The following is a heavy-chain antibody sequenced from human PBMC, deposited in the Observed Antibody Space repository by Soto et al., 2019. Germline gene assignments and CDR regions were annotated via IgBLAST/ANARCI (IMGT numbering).Heavy chain of an antibody. CDR1: GGTFSSYA. D-gene: IGHD3-10*01. V-gene: IGHV1-69*01. Sequence: QVQLVQSGAEVKKPGSSVKVSCKASGGTFSSYAISWVRQAPGQGLEWMGGIIPIFGTANYAQKFQGRVTITADESTSTAYMELSSLRSEDTAVYYCARGVAIVRGVYYYYGMDVWGQGTTVTVSS. J-gene: IGHJ6*02. CDR2: IIPIFGTA. CDR3: ARGVAIVRGVYYYYGMDV.